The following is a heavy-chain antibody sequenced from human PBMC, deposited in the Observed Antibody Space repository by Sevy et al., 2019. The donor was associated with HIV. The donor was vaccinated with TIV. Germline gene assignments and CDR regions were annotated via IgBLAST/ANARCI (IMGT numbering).Heavy chain of an antibody. CDR1: GFRSSSYS. J-gene: IGHJ3*02. CDR3: ATTTFSGSYYYPFDI. V-gene: IGHV3-30*04. D-gene: IGHD1-26*01. CDR2: ISDDENDR. Sequence: GESLKISCAASGFRSSSYSMHWVRQAPGNGLEWVAAISDDENDRNYAESVKGRFTISRDNFKNTLYIQMSRLRPEDTAVYYCATTTFSGSYYYPFDIWGQGTKVTVSS.